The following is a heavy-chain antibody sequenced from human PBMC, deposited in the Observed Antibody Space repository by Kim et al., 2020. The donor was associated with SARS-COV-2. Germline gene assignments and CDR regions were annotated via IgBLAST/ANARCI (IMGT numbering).Heavy chain of an antibody. D-gene: IGHD3-3*01. CDR2: IYTSGST. CDR1: GGSISSYY. CDR3: ARDSTIFGVGTYYYYGMDV. V-gene: IGHV4-4*07. Sequence: SETLSLTCTVSGGSISSYYWSWIRQPAGKGLEWIGRIYTSGSTNYNPSLKSRVTMSVDTSKNQFSLKLSSVTAADTAVYYCARDSTIFGVGTYYYYGMDVWGQGTTVTVSS. J-gene: IGHJ6*02.